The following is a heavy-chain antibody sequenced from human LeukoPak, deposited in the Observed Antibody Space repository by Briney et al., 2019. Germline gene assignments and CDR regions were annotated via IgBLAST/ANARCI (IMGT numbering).Heavy chain of an antibody. D-gene: IGHD3-9*01. J-gene: IGHJ4*02. CDR2: ISSSSSYI. V-gene: IGHV3-21*01. CDR3: ARDWGPRIRYFYWFDY. CDR1: GFTFSSNS. Sequence: GGSLRLSCAASGFTFSSNSMNWVRQAPGKGLEWVSSISSSSSYIYYADSVKGRFTISRDNAKNSLYLQMNSLRAEDTAVYYCARDWGPRIRYFYWFDYWGQGTLVTVSS.